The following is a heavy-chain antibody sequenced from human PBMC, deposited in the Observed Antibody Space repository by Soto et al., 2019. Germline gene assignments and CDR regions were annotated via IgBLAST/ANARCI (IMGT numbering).Heavy chain of an antibody. D-gene: IGHD4-17*01. CDR3: ARGIRPDS. J-gene: IGHJ5*01. CDR1: GGSLSGYY. V-gene: IGHV4-34*02. Sequence: QVQLQQWGAGLLKPSETLSLTRAVHGGSLSGYYWSWIRQTPGKGLEWIGEISHRGSTNYNPSLKSRVTISLDTSKNQFSLKLASVTAADTAAYYCARGIRPDSWGQGTQVTVSS. CDR2: ISHRGST.